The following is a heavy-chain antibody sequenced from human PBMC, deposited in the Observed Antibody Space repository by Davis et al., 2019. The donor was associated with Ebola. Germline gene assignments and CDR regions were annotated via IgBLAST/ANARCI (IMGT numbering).Heavy chain of an antibody. CDR3: ARDPGRGWDFDY. Sequence: GESLKIPCAASGFTFSDYYMSWIRQAPGKGLEWVSYISSSGSTIYYADSVKGRFTISRDNAKNSLYLQMNSLRAEDTAVYYCARDPGRGWDFDYWGQGTLVTVSS. J-gene: IGHJ4*02. CDR2: ISSSGSTI. CDR1: GFTFSDYY. D-gene: IGHD6-19*01. V-gene: IGHV3-11*01.